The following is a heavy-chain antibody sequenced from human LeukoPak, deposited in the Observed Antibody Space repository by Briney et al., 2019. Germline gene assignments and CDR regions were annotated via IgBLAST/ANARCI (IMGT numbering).Heavy chain of an antibody. CDR2: IQQDGSEK. CDR3: ARELGSYSSSSQGDY. Sequence: GGAPRLFWAASGFTFCSLLVRLGPPAPGEGPGGVAHIQQDGSEKYFVDSVKGRFTISRDNAKNSLYLQMNSLRAEDTAVYYCARELGSYSSSSQGDYWGQGTLVTVSS. J-gene: IGHJ4*02. CDR1: GFTFCSLL. V-gene: IGHV3-7*01. D-gene: IGHD6-6*01.